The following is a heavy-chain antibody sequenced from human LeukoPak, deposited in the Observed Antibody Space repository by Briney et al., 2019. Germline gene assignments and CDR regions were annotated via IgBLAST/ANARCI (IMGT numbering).Heavy chain of an antibody. Sequence: SETLSLTCAVYSGSFSGYYWSWIRQPPGKGLEWIGYIYYSGSTYYNPSLKSRVTISVDTSKNQFSLKLSSVTAADTAVYYCARADYDSSGYYIDDYWGQGTLVTVSS. CDR1: SGSFSGYY. CDR2: IYYSGST. V-gene: IGHV4-34*01. D-gene: IGHD3-22*01. J-gene: IGHJ4*02. CDR3: ARADYDSSGYYIDDY.